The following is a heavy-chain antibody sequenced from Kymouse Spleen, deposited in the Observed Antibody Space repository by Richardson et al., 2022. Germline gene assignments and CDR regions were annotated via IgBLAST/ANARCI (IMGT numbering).Heavy chain of an antibody. CDR1: GGSISSSNW. D-gene: IGHD5-12*01. V-gene: IGHV4-4*02. CDR3: ARGQPFVDIVATTAAASYGMDV. J-gene: IGHJ6*02. Sequence: QVQLQESGPGLVKPSGTLSLTCAVSGGSISSSNWWSWVRQPPGKGLEWIGEIYHSGSTNYNPSLKSRVTISVDKSKNQFSLKLSSVTAADTAVYYCARGQPFVDIVATTAAASYGMDVWGQGTTVTVSS. CDR2: IYHSGST.